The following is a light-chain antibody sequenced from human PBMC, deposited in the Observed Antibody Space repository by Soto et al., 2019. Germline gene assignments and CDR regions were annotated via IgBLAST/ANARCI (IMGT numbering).Light chain of an antibody. V-gene: IGKV1-6*01. J-gene: IGKJ1*01. Sequence: AIQMTQSPSSLSASVGDRVTITCRASQGISNDLGWYQQKPGKAPKLLIYAASSLQRGVPSRFSGSGSCTDFTLTIRSLQPEDFATYYCLQDYNDPPTFGQGTKVEIK. CDR2: AAS. CDR1: QGISND. CDR3: LQDYNDPPT.